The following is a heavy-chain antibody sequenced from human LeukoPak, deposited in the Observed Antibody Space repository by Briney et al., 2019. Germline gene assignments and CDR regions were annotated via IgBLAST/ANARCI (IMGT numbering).Heavy chain of an antibody. CDR3: AKGHAGGSPYYMDV. CDR2: IWYDGSSN. D-gene: IGHD3-16*01. CDR1: GFTFSTYG. J-gene: IGHJ6*03. Sequence: PGRSPRLSCAASGFTFSTYGMHWVRQAPGKGLEWVAAIWYDGSSNYYADSVKGRFTISRDNSKNTLYLQMNSLRVDDTAVYFCAKGHAGGSPYYMDVWGKGTTVTVSS. V-gene: IGHV3-33*06.